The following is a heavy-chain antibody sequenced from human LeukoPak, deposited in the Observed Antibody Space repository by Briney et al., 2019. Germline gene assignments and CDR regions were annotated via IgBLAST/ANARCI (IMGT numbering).Heavy chain of an antibody. D-gene: IGHD2-2*01. Sequence: SETLSLTCTVSGGSISNYYWSWIRQPPGKGLEWIGYIYTSGSTNYNPSLKSRVTISVDTSKHQFSLKLTSVTAADTAVYYCARQGTSSIWYFDLWGRGTLVTVSS. CDR3: ARQGTSSIWYFDL. CDR2: IYTSGST. V-gene: IGHV4-4*09. J-gene: IGHJ2*01. CDR1: GGSISNYY.